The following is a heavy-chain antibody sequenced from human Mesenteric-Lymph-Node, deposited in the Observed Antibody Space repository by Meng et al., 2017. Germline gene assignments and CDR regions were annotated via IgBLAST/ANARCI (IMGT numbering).Heavy chain of an antibody. CDR3: ARAAARPSDWFDP. CDR1: GYSLSTSGGG. CDR2: IYGDDEK. V-gene: IGHV2-5*02. Sequence: SLKESCPTLANPTQALTLPCTFSGYSLSTSGGGVGWIRQPPGKALECLAIIYGDDEKRYSTSLESRLTVTKDTSKNQVVLTMTNMVPVDTATYYCARAAARPSDWFDPWGQGTLVTVSS. D-gene: IGHD6-6*01. J-gene: IGHJ5*02.